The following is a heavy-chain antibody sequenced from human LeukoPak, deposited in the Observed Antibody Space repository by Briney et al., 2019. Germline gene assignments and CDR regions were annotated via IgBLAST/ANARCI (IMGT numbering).Heavy chain of an antibody. D-gene: IGHD3-22*01. Sequence: SQTLSLTCTVSGGSISSGGYYWSWIRQHPGKGLEWIGYIYYSGSTYYNPSLKSRVTISVDTSKNQFSLKLSSVTAADTAVYYCAGTNYYDSSDAFDIWGQGTMVTVSS. CDR1: GGSISSGGYY. CDR3: AGTNYYDSSDAFDI. V-gene: IGHV4-31*03. J-gene: IGHJ3*02. CDR2: IYYSGST.